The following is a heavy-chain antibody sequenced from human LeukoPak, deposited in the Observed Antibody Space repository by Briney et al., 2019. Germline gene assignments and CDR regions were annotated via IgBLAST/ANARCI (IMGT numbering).Heavy chain of an antibody. CDR3: ARELRMGGCV. CDR1: GFTFSSYS. CDR2: ISSSSSTI. D-gene: IGHD1-26*01. V-gene: IGHV3-48*01. Sequence: PGGSLRLSCAASGFTFSSYSMNWVRQAPGKGLEWVSYISSSSSTIYYADSVKVRFTISRDNAKNSLYLQMNSLRAEDTAVYYCARELRMGGCVWGKGTTVTVSS. J-gene: IGHJ6*04.